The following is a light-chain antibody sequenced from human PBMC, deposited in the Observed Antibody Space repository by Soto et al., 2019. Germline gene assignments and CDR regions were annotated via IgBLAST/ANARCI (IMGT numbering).Light chain of an antibody. CDR2: DAS. CDR3: QQYNSYPWT. J-gene: IGKJ1*01. Sequence: DIQMTQSPSTLSASVGDRVTITCRASQSISSWLAWYQQKPGKAPKLLIYDASSLESGVPPRFSGSGSGTEFTLTISSLQPDDFATYYGQQYNSYPWTFGQGTKVEIK. V-gene: IGKV1-5*01. CDR1: QSISSW.